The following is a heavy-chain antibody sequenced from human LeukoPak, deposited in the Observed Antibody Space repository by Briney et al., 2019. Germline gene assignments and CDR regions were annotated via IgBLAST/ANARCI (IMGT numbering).Heavy chain of an antibody. CDR3: AKGEDYYDSSGYYQLDP. Sequence: SGGSLRLSCAASGFTFSSYAMSWVRQAPGKGLEWVSAISGSGGSTYYADSVKGRFTISRDNSKNTLYLQMNSLRAEDTAVYYCAKGEDYYDSSGYYQLDPWGQGTLVTVSS. CDR1: GFTFSSYA. J-gene: IGHJ5*02. CDR2: ISGSGGST. V-gene: IGHV3-23*01. D-gene: IGHD3-22*01.